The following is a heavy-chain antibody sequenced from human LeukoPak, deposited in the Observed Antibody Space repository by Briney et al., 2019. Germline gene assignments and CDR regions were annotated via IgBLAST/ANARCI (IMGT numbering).Heavy chain of an antibody. Sequence: PGGSLRLSCAASGFTVSSNYMSWVRQAPGKGLEWVSVIYSGGSTYYADSVKGRFTISRDNSKNTLYLQMNSLRAEDTAVYYCARDQETGSSWFYYYYYYMDVWGKGTTVTISS. CDR1: GFTVSSNY. J-gene: IGHJ6*03. D-gene: IGHD6-13*01. CDR3: ARDQETGSSWFYYYYYYMDV. V-gene: IGHV3-66*01. CDR2: IYSGGST.